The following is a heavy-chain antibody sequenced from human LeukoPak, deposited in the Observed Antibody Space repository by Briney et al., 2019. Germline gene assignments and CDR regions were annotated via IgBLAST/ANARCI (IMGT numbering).Heavy chain of an antibody. CDR1: GGSFSGYY. D-gene: IGHD4-11*01. J-gene: IGHJ6*02. CDR3: ARELTNYGMNV. V-gene: IGHV4-34*12. Sequence: SETLSLTCAVYGGSFSGYYWSWIRQPPGKGLEWIGNIFYTGTTYYNPSLNSRVTISVDTSKNQFSLKLSSVTVADTAVYYCARELTNYGMNVWGQGTTVTVSS. CDR2: IFYTGTT.